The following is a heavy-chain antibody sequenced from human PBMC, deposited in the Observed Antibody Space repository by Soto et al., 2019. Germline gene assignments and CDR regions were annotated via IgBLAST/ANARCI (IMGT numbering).Heavy chain of an antibody. Sequence: ASVKVSCKASGGTFSSYAISWVRQAPGQGLEWMGGIIPIFGTANYAQKFQGRVTITADKSTSTAYMELSSLRSEDTAVYYCARVDIVVVPAALSHYYYGMDVWGQGTTVTVSS. J-gene: IGHJ6*02. CDR2: IIPIFGTA. D-gene: IGHD2-2*01. CDR1: GGTFSSYA. V-gene: IGHV1-69*06. CDR3: ARVDIVVVPAALSHYYYGMDV.